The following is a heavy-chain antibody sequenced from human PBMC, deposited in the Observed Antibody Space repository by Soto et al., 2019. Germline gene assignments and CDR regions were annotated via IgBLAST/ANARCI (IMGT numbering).Heavy chain of an antibody. CDR3: ARRLSLLQLDP. V-gene: IGHV4-59*08. CDR2: IYYSGST. D-gene: IGHD1-1*01. J-gene: IGHJ5*02. Sequence: PSETLSLTCTVSGGSISSYYWSWIRQPPGKGLEWIGYIYYSGSTNYNPSLKSRVTISVDTSKNQFSLKLSSVTAADTAVYYCARRLSLLQLDPWGQGTLVTVSS. CDR1: GGSISSYY.